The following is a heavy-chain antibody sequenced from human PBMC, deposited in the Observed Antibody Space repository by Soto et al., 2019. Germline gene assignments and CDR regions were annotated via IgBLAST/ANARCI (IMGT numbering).Heavy chain of an antibody. V-gene: IGHV1-69*01. CDR2: IIPIFNSA. J-gene: IGHJ4*02. CDR3: ARDVTVASYSFDF. Sequence: QVQLVQSGAEVKRPGSSVKVSCNASGGTFNNYALSWVLQAPGQGLEWMGGIIPIFNSANYAQKFQGRGPITADEAPSTAYMELRSLRPDDTDVYYCARDVTVASYSFDFWGQGTLVTVAS. D-gene: IGHD5-12*01. CDR1: GGTFNNYA.